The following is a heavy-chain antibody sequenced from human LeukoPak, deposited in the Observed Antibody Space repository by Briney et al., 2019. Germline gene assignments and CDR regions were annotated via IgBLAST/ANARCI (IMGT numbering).Heavy chain of an antibody. J-gene: IGHJ6*03. CDR1: GGSISSSNYY. D-gene: IGHD6-13*01. CDR2: IYYSGST. V-gene: IGHV4-61*01. CDR3: ARLAAAGPGFGYYYYYMDV. Sequence: SETLSLTCTVSGGSISSSNYYWSWIRQPPGKGLEWIGYIYYSGSTNYNPSLKSRVTISVDTSKNQFSLKLSSVTAADTAVYYCARLAAAGPGFGYYYYYMDVWGKGTTVTISS.